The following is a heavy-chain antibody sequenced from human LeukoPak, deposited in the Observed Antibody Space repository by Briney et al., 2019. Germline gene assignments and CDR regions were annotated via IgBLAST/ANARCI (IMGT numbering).Heavy chain of an antibody. Sequence: SVKVSCKASGGTFSSYAISWVRQAPGQGLEWMGGIIPIFGTANYAQKFQGRVTITADESTSTAYMELSSLRSEDTAVYYCARFSDRYYYDSSGYYYDYFDYWGQGTLVTISS. CDR1: GGTFSSYA. V-gene: IGHV1-69*13. CDR3: ARFSDRYYYDSSGYYYDYFDY. CDR2: IIPIFGTA. D-gene: IGHD3-22*01. J-gene: IGHJ4*02.